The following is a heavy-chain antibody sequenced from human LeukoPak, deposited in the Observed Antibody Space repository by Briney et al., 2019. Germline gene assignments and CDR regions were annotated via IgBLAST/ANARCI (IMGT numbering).Heavy chain of an antibody. CDR3: ARHSPHNWFDP. CDR2: ISAYNGNT. J-gene: IGHJ5*02. Sequence: ASVKVSCKASGGTFSSYAISWVRQAPGQGLEWMGWISAYNGNTNYAQKLQGRVTMTTDTSTSTACMELRSLRSDDTAVYYCARHSPHNWFDPWGQGTLVTVSS. CDR1: GGTFSSYA. V-gene: IGHV1-18*01.